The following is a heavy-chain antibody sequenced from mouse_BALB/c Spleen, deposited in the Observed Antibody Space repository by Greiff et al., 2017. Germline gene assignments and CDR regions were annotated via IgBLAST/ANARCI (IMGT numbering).Heavy chain of an antibody. V-gene: IGHV3-6*02. D-gene: IGHD2-14*01. CDR2: ISYDGSN. Sequence: DVKLQESGPGLVKPSQSLSLTCSVTGYSITSGYFWYWIRQFPGNKLEWMGYISYDGSNNYNPSLKNRISITRDTSKNQFFLKLNSVTTEDTATYYCAREEYYRYEFAYWGQGTLVTVSA. J-gene: IGHJ3*01. CDR3: AREEYYRYEFAY. CDR1: GYSITSGYF.